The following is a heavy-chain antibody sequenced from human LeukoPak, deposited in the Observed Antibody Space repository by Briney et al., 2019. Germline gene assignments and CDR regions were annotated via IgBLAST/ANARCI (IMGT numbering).Heavy chain of an antibody. J-gene: IGHJ6*02. D-gene: IGHD6-13*01. V-gene: IGHV3-23*01. CDR2: ISGTGGTT. Sequence: GGSLRLSCAASGFTFSTYAMNWVRQAPGKGLEWVSAISGTGGTTYYADSVKGRFIISRDKSTLNLQMNSLRAEDTAIYYCAKDRGVAAGGANYYYGMGVWGQGTTVTVSS. CDR3: AKDRGVAAGGANYYYGMGV. CDR1: GFTFSTYA.